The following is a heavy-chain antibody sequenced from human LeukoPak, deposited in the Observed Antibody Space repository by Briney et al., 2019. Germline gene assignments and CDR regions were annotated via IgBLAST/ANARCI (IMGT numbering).Heavy chain of an antibody. CDR3: AKALWLVLPNNWFDP. CDR1: GFTFSSYA. D-gene: IGHD6-19*01. Sequence: PGGSLRLSCAASGFTFSSYAMSWVRQAPGKGLEWVSAISGGGGSTYYADSVKGRFTISRDNSKNTLYLQMNSLRAEDTAVYYCAKALWLVLPNNWFDPWGQGTLVTVSS. V-gene: IGHV3-23*01. CDR2: ISGGGGST. J-gene: IGHJ5*02.